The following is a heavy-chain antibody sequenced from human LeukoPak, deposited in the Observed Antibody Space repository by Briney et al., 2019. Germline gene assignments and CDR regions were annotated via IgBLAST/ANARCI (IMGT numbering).Heavy chain of an antibody. V-gene: IGHV5-51*01. CDR2: IYPGDSDT. CDR3: ARTMVRGVIPFDY. Sequence: GESLKISCKGSGYSFTSYWIGWVRQMPGKGLEWMGIIYPGDSDTRYSPSFQGQVTISADKSISTAYLQWSGLKASDTAMYYCARTMVRGVIPFDYWGQGTLVTVSS. J-gene: IGHJ4*02. CDR1: GYSFTSYW. D-gene: IGHD3-10*01.